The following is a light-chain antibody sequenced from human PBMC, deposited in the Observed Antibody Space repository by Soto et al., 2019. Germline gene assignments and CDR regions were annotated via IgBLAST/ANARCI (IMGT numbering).Light chain of an antibody. CDR1: QSIAMF. J-gene: IGKJ4*01. V-gene: IGKV1-39*01. CDR2: RSS. Sequence: DIQMTQSPSSLSASVGDTVTITCRASQSIAMFSSWYQQKPGRAPKLLIYRSSTLQNGVPPRFRGSGSGTYFTLTISSLQLEDFATYYCQQNYSPPLTCGGGTKVEIK. CDR3: QQNYSPPLT.